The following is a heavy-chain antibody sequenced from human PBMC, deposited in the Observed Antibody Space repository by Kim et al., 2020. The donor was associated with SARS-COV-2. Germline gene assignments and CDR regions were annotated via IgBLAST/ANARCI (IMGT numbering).Heavy chain of an antibody. V-gene: IGHV1-3*01. CDR1: GYTFTSYA. CDR2: INAGNGNT. D-gene: IGHD2-2*01. Sequence: ASVKVSCKASGYTFTSYAMHWVRQAPGQRLEWMGWINAGNGNTKYSQKFQGRVTITRDTSASTAYMELSSLRSEDTAVYYCARDMEDIVVVPAAINAYNWFDPWGQGTLVTVSS. CDR3: ARDMEDIVVVPAAINAYNWFDP. J-gene: IGHJ5*02.